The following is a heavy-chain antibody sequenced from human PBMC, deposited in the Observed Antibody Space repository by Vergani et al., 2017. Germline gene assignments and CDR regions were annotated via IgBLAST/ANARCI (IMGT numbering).Heavy chain of an antibody. V-gene: IGHV4-59*08. CDR1: FDSIRNLY. J-gene: IGHJ4*02. Sequence: VQLQESGPGLVKSSETLSLTCSVSFDSIRNLYCNWIRQPPGKGLEWIGSIYYSGLTYYNPSLKSRVAISVDTSKNQFSLKVTSVTAADAAVYFCARQRPGSGWSPGDFDDWGQGILVTVSS. CDR2: IYYSGLT. D-gene: IGHD6-19*01. CDR3: ARQRPGSGWSPGDFDD.